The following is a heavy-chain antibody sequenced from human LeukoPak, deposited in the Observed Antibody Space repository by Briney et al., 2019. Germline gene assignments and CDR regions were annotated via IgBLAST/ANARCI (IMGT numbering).Heavy chain of an antibody. CDR3: ASTRHHSSSWYASNY. CDR1: GYTFTGYY. V-gene: IGHV1-2*04. J-gene: IGHJ4*02. Sequence: ASVKVSCKASGYTFTGYYMHWVRQAPGQGLEWMGWINPNSGGTNYAQKFQGWVTMTRDTSISTAYMELSRLRSDDTAVYYCASTRHHSSSWYASNYWGQGTLVTVSS. D-gene: IGHD6-13*01. CDR2: INPNSGGT.